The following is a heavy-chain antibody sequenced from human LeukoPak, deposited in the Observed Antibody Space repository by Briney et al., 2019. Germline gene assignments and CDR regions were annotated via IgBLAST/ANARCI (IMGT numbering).Heavy chain of an antibody. Sequence: GGSLRLSCAASGFTFSSYWMSWVRQAPGKGLEWVANIKQDGNEIYYVDSVKGRFTISRDNAKNSLYLQMNSLRAEDTAVYYCASGILYYYDSSGYVFDIWGQGTMVTVSS. CDR1: GFTFSSYW. CDR3: ASGILYYYDSSGYVFDI. J-gene: IGHJ3*02. D-gene: IGHD3-22*01. CDR2: IKQDGNEI. V-gene: IGHV3-7*01.